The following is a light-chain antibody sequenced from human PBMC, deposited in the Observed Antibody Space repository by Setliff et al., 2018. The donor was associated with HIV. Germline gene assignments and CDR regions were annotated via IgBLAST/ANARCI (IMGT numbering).Light chain of an antibody. J-gene: IGLJ2*01. Sequence: LAQPASVSGSPGQSITISCTGTSSDVGGYNYVSWYQQHPGKAPKLMIYDVSNRPSGVSNRFSGSKSGNTASLTISGLQAEDEADYYCSSYTSSSTLVFGGGTKVTVL. V-gene: IGLV2-14*03. CDR3: SSYTSSSTLV. CDR2: DVS. CDR1: SSDVGGYNY.